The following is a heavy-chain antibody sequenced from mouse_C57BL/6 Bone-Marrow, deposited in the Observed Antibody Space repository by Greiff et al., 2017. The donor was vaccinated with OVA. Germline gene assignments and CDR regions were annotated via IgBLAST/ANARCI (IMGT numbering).Heavy chain of an antibody. CDR2: IHPNSGST. V-gene: IGHV1-64*01. Sequence: QVQLQQPGAELVKPGASVKLSCQASGYTFTSYWMHWVKQRPGQGLEWIGMIHPNSGSTNYNEKFKSKATLTVDKSSSTAYMQLSSLTSEDSAVYYCARSRYYGSSWGFAYWGQGTLVTVSA. J-gene: IGHJ3*01. D-gene: IGHD1-1*01. CDR3: ARSRYYGSSWGFAY. CDR1: GYTFTSYW.